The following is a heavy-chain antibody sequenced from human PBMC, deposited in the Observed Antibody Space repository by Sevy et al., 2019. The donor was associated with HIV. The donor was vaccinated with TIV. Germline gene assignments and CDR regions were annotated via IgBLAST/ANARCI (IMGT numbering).Heavy chain of an antibody. CDR3: ARGYYDSWTGPIYYYYGLGV. CDR1: GGSMSSGSYY. CDR2: IYNSGST. V-gene: IGHV4-61*02. J-gene: IGHJ6*02. Sequence: SETLSLTCTVSGGSMSSGSYYWTWIRQPAGKGLEWLGRIYNSGSTNYNPSLKSRLTMSVDTSKNQFSVKLSSVTATDTAVYYCARGYYDSWTGPIYYYYGLGVWGQGTTVTVSS. D-gene: IGHD3-3*01.